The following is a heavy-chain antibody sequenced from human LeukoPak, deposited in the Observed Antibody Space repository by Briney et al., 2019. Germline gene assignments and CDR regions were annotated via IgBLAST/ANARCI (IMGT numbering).Heavy chain of an antibody. CDR3: ARGGWSLDF. CDR2: IYYSGST. CDR1: GGSIISHY. V-gene: IGHV4-59*11. D-gene: IGHD6-19*01. J-gene: IGHJ4*02. Sequence: SETLSLTCTVSGGSIISHYWSWIRQPPGKGLEWIGYIYYSGSTNYNPSLKSRVTMSADTSKNQFSLKLSSVTAADTAVYYCARGGWSLDFWGRGTLVTISS.